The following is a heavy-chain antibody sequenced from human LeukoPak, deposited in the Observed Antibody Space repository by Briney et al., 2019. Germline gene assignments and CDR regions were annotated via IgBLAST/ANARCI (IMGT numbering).Heavy chain of an antibody. J-gene: IGHJ4*02. CDR2: IKQDGTLE. V-gene: IGHV3-7*01. D-gene: IGHD6-19*01. CDR3: ARVVGYSSGWYDY. Sequence: GGSLRLSCAASGFTFSNYWMSWVRRAPGKGLEWLANIKQDGTLEYYVDSVEGRFTISRDNAKNSLYLQMNSLRAEDTAVYYCARVVGYSSGWYDYWGQGTLVTVSS. CDR1: GFTFSNYW.